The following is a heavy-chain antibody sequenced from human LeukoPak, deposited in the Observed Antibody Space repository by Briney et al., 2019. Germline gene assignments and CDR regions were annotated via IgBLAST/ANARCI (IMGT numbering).Heavy chain of an antibody. Sequence: GGSLRLSCGASGFXFSSYAMSWVRQAPGKGLEWVSVIYSGGSTYYADSVKGRFTISRDNSKNTLYLQMNSLRAEDTAVYYCARDLSGGGLDYWGQGTLVTVSS. V-gene: IGHV3-66*01. CDR1: GFXFSSYA. J-gene: IGHJ4*02. CDR3: ARDLSGGGLDY. CDR2: IYSGGST. D-gene: IGHD3-10*01.